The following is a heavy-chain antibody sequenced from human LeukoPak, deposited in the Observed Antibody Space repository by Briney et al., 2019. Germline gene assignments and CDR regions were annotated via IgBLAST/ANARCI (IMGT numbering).Heavy chain of an antibody. Sequence: SKTLSLTCTVSGGSISSYYWSWIRQPPGKGLEWIGYIYYSGSTNYNPSLKSRVTISVDTSKNQFSLKLSSVTAADTAVYYCARMGTISDAFDIWGQGTMVTVSS. CDR3: ARMGTISDAFDI. V-gene: IGHV4-59*01. D-gene: IGHD4/OR15-4a*01. J-gene: IGHJ3*02. CDR1: GGSISSYY. CDR2: IYYSGST.